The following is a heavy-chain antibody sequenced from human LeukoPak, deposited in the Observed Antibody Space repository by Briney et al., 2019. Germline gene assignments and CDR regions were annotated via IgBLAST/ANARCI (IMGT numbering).Heavy chain of an antibody. CDR1: GFTFSSYS. CDR2: IYPSGIT. CDR3: ARGPSWGSAYFDY. Sequence: GALRLSCAASGFTFSSYSMNWVRQAPGKGLEWIGSIYPSGITYYNPSLKSRVTVSVDTSKNQISLNLTSVTAADTAVYYCARGPSWGSAYFDYWGQGTLVTVSS. J-gene: IGHJ4*02. V-gene: IGHV4-38-2*01. D-gene: IGHD7-27*01.